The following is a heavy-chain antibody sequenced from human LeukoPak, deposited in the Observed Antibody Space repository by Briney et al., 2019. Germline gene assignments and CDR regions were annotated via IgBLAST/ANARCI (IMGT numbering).Heavy chain of an antibody. CDR2: IYHSGST. CDR3: AIIGQRYLPFDY. D-gene: IGHD1-14*01. J-gene: IGHJ4*02. CDR1: GYSISSGYY. Sequence: SETLSLICTVSGYSISSGYYWGWIRQPPGKGLEWIGSIYHSGSTYYNPSLKSRVTISVDTSKNQFSLKLSSVTAADTAVYYCAIIGQRYLPFDYWGQGTLVTVSS. V-gene: IGHV4-38-2*02.